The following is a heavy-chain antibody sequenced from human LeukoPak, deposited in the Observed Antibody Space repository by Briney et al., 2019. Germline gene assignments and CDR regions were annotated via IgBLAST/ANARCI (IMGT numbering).Heavy chain of an antibody. CDR3: AAEGDY. Sequence: GASVKVSCKASGYTFTSYYMHWVRQAPGQGLEWMGIINPNNGNTNYALKFQGRVTMTRDTSTSTVYMELSSLKSEDTAVYYYAAEGDYWGQGTLVTASS. CDR1: GYTFTSYY. CDR2: INPNNGNT. J-gene: IGHJ4*02. V-gene: IGHV1-46*01.